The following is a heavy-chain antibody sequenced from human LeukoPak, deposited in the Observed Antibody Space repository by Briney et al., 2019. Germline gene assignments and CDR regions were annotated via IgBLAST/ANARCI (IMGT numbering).Heavy chain of an antibody. CDR3: ARDRYRYGSGSFSDFDY. CDR1: GYTFTSYG. J-gene: IGHJ4*02. D-gene: IGHD3-10*01. V-gene: IGHV1-18*01. CDR2: ISAYNGNT. Sequence: ASVKVSCKASGYTFTSYGISWVRQTPGQGLEWMGWISAYNGNTNYAQKLQGRVTMTTDTSTSTAYMELRSLRSDDTAVYYCARDRYRYGSGSFSDFDYWGQGTLVTVSS.